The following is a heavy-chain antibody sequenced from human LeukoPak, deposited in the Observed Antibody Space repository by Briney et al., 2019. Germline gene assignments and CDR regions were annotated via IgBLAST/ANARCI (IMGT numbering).Heavy chain of an antibody. CDR3: ARDSNGPGY. V-gene: IGHV3-53*01. Sequence: AGGSLRLSCAASGFTVNSNYMSWVRQAPGKGLEWVSVIYSGGGTFYADSAKGRFTISRDNSKNTLYLQMNSLRVEDTAVYYCARDSNGPGYWGQGTLVTVSS. D-gene: IGHD2-8*01. J-gene: IGHJ4*02. CDR2: IYSGGGT. CDR1: GFTVNSNY.